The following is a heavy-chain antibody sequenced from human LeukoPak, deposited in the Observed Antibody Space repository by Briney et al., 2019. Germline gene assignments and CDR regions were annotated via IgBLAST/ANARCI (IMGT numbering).Heavy chain of an antibody. Sequence: SETLSLTCTVSGDSVSSVSYYWSWIRQPPGKGLEWIGYIYYSGNTNYNPSLKSRVTISVDTSKNQFSLKLSSVTAADTAVYYCARDLSLWGEGLYWYFDLWGRGTLVTVSS. CDR3: ARDLSLWGEGLYWYFDL. J-gene: IGHJ2*01. CDR2: IYYSGNT. V-gene: IGHV4-61*01. CDR1: GDSVSSVSYY. D-gene: IGHD3-10*01.